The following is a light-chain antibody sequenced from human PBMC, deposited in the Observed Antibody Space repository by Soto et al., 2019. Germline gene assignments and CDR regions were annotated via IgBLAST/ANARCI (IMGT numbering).Light chain of an antibody. CDR2: KAS. CDR1: QSISSW. V-gene: IGKV1-5*03. J-gene: IGKJ1*01. CDR3: QQYNGYSRT. Sequence: DIQMTQSPSTLSASVGDRVTITCRASQSISSWLAWYQQKPGKAPKLLIYKASSLESGVPLRFSGSGSGTEFTLTISSLQPDDFATYYCQQYNGYSRTFGQGTKV.